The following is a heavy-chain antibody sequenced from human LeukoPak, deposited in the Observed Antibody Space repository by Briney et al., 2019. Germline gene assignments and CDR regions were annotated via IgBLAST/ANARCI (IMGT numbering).Heavy chain of an antibody. CDR2: INPNSGGT. CDR3: ATSPYGDRYYFDY. J-gene: IGHJ4*02. D-gene: IGHD4-17*01. Sequence: GSVKVSCKASGYTFTGYYMHWVRQAPGQGPEWMGWINPNSGGTNYAQKFQGRVTMTRNTSISTAYMELSRLRSEDTAVYYCATSPYGDRYYFDYWGQGTLVTVSS. V-gene: IGHV1-2*02. CDR1: GYTFTGYY.